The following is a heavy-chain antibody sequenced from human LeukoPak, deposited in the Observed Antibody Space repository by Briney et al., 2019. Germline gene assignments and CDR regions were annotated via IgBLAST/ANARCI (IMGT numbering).Heavy chain of an antibody. CDR2: ISGSGGRT. J-gene: IGHJ3*02. CDR3: ARPRLEYCSGGSCFDAFDI. D-gene: IGHD2-15*01. Sequence: GGSLRLSCAASGFTFSSYAMTWVRQPPGKGLEWVSTISGSGGRTYYADSVKGRFTISRDNSKNTLFLQMNSLTAEDTAIYSCARPRLEYCSGGSCFDAFDIWGQGTMVTVSS. CDR1: GFTFSSYA. V-gene: IGHV3-23*01.